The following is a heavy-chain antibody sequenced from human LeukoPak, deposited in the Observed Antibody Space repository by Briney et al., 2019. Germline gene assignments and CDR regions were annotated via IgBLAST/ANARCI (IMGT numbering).Heavy chain of an antibody. D-gene: IGHD7-27*01. CDR2: IKPDNGDT. CDR3: AKFDQDWGTFDY. CDR1: GYTFTGYY. V-gene: IGHV1-2*02. Sequence: ASVKVSCKASGYTFTGYYMHWLRQAPGQGLEWMGWIKPDNGDTNYVKKFQGRVTMTRDTSITTAYMELSRRSDDTAVYYCAKFDQDWGTFDYWGQGTVVTVSS. J-gene: IGHJ4*02.